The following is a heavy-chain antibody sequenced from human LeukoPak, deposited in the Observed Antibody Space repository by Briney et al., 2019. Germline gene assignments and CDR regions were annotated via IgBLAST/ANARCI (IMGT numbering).Heavy chain of an antibody. Sequence: GESLKISCQGSGYTFTKHWIGWVRQMPGKGLEWMGIMYPGDSQTIYGPSFQGQVTISADKSISTAYLQWSSLKAPDSAMYYCVRHDPETRGWPFDYWGQGTLVTVSS. D-gene: IGHD6-19*01. CDR3: VRHDPETRGWPFDY. CDR1: GYTFTKHW. V-gene: IGHV5-51*01. CDR2: MYPGDSQT. J-gene: IGHJ4*02.